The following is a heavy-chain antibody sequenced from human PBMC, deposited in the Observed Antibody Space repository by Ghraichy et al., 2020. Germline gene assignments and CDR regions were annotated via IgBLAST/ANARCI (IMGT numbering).Heavy chain of an antibody. CDR2: ITGSSITI. V-gene: IGHV3-48*01. CDR1: GFSFSDYS. D-gene: IGHD6-13*01. J-gene: IGHJ2*01. Sequence: LSLTCEGSGFSFSDYSMIWVRLTPRKALEWVSYITGSSITIFYTDSVKGRFTISRDDAKNSLYLQLNSLRAEDTAVYYCARLPLPRRAAVGDWYFDLWGRGTLVTVSS. CDR3: ARLPLPRRAAVGDWYFDL.